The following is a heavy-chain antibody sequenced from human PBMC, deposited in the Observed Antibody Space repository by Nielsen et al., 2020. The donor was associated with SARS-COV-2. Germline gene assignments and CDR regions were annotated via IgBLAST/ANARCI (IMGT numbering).Heavy chain of an antibody. V-gene: IGHV3-48*03. CDR1: GFTFSSYE. CDR2: ISSSGSTI. J-gene: IGHJ6*02. Sequence: GESLKISCAASGFTFSSYEMNWVRQAPGKGLEWVSYISSSGSTIYYADSVKGRFTISRDNAKNSLYLQMNSLRAEDTAVYFCSSPLSELQSLPNLMDVWGQGTTVTVSS. CDR3: SSPLSELQSLPNLMDV. D-gene: IGHD1-26*01.